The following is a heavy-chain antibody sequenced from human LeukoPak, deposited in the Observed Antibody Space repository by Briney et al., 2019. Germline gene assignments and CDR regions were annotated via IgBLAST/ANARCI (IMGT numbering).Heavy chain of an antibody. Sequence: GGSLRLSCAASGFTFSSYSMNWVRQAPGKGLEWVSSISSSSSYIYYADSVKGRSTISRDNAKNSLYLQMNSLRAEDTAVYYCARDARYCSSTSCSYYYYYYMDVWGKGTTVTVSS. CDR1: GFTFSSYS. V-gene: IGHV3-21*01. J-gene: IGHJ6*03. CDR2: ISSSSSYI. CDR3: ARDARYCSSTSCSYYYYYYMDV. D-gene: IGHD2-2*01.